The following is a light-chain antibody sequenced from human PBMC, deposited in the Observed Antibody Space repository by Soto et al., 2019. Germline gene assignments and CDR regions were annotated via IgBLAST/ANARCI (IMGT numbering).Light chain of an antibody. CDR3: HQYYNWWT. Sequence: EIVMTQSPATLSVSPGERATLSCRASQSVGNNSAWYQQKPGQDPRLLIYGESTRATGIPARFSGSASGTEFTLTISSLQSEDFAVYYCHQYYNWWTFGQGTKVDI. CDR1: QSVGNN. V-gene: IGKV3-15*01. J-gene: IGKJ1*01. CDR2: GES.